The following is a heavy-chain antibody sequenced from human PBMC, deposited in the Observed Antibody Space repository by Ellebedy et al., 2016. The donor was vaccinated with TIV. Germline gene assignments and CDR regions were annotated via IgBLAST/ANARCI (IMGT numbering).Heavy chain of an antibody. D-gene: IGHD6-6*01. CDR3: AINKYRRYCDL. Sequence: MPSETLSLTCTAPGSSISSGYYWGWIRQHPGKGLEWIGSIYHSGSPYYNPSLKSRVTISVDTSKNQFSLKLSSVTAADTAVYYCAINKYRRYCDLWGRGTLVTVSS. CDR1: GSSISSGYY. J-gene: IGHJ2*01. V-gene: IGHV4-38-2*02. CDR2: IYHSGSP.